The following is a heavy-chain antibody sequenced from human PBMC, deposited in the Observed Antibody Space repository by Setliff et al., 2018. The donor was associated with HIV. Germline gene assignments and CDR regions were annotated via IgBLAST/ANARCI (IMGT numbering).Heavy chain of an antibody. V-gene: IGHV4-38-2*01. D-gene: IGHD3-3*01. CDR3: MRGRSITIFGVAYFDF. J-gene: IGHJ4*02. CDR1: GYSISTAYY. Sequence: SETLSLTCAVSGYSISTAYYWGWIRQPPGKGLEWIGSVYHSGTTYYNPSLKSRVTISEDMSNNQFSLKVTSVTAADTAVYYCMRGRSITIFGVAYFDFWGQGTQVTV. CDR2: VYHSGTT.